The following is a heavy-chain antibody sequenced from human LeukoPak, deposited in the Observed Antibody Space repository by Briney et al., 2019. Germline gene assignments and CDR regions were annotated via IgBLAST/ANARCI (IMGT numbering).Heavy chain of an antibody. CDR2: MNPNSGNT. CDR3: ARGPNNSGNYRAFDI. D-gene: IGHD4-23*01. CDR1: GYTFTSYD. V-gene: IGHV1-8*03. J-gene: IGHJ3*02. Sequence: ASVKVSCKASGYTFTSYDINWVRQATGQGLEWMGWMNPNSGNTGYAQKFQGRVTITRNTSISTAYMELSSLRSEDTAVYYCARGPNNSGNYRAFDIWGQGTMVTVSS.